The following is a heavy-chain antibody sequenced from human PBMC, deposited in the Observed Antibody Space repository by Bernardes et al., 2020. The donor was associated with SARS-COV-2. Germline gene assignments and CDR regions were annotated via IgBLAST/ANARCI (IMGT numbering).Heavy chain of an antibody. V-gene: IGHV4-30-4*01. J-gene: IGHJ4*02. D-gene: IGHD2-15*01. CDR1: GGSISSGDYY. CDR3: ARLVGVAATPAPHFDY. Sequence: SETLSLTCTVSGGSISSGDYYWSWIRQPPGKGLEWIGYIYYSGSTYYNPSLKSRVTISVDTSKNQFSLKLSSVTAADTAVYYCARLVGVAATPAPHFDYWGQGTLVTVSS. CDR2: IYYSGST.